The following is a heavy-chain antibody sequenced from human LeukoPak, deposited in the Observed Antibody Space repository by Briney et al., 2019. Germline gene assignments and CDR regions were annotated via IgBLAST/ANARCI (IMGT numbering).Heavy chain of an antibody. CDR3: AAYCGGDCYSGSGAFDI. D-gene: IGHD2-21*01. V-gene: IGHV3-20*01. CDR1: GLTFDDYG. J-gene: IGHJ3*02. CDR2: INWNGGST. Sequence: GGSLRLSCAASGLTFDDYGMSWVRQAPGKGLEWVSGINWNGGSTGYADSVKGRFTISRDNAKNSLYLQMNSLRAEDTALYHCAAYCGGDCYSGSGAFDIWGQGTMVTVSS.